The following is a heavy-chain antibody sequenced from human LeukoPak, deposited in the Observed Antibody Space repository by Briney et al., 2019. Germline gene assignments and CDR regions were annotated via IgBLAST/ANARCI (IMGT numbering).Heavy chain of an antibody. D-gene: IGHD2-15*01. CDR1: GFTFSSYS. V-gene: IGHV3-21*01. J-gene: IGHJ4*02. CDR2: ISSSTSYI. Sequence: PGGSLRLSCAASGFTFSSYSMNWVRQAPGKGLEWVSSISSSTSYIYYVASVKGRFTISRDNAKSSLYLQMNSLRAEDTAVYYCARDSSASGYFDYWGQGTLVTVSP. CDR3: ARDSSASGYFDY.